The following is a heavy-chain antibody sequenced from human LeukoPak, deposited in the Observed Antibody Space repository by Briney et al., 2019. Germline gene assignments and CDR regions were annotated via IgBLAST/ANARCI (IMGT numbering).Heavy chain of an antibody. V-gene: IGHV4-4*07. CDR3: ARDPPRGSGRAFDV. CDR1: GGSISSYY. D-gene: IGHD1-26*01. Sequence: KPSETLSLTCSVSGGSISSYYWSWIRQPAGKGLEWIGRIYTSGSTNYNPSLKSRVTMSVDTSKNQFSLVLRSVTPADTAVYYCARDPPRGSGRAFDVWGQGTLVTVSS. CDR2: IYTSGST. J-gene: IGHJ3*01.